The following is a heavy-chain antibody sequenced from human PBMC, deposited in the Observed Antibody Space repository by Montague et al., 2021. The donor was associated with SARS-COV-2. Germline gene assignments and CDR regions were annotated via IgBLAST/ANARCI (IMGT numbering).Heavy chain of an antibody. J-gene: IGHJ4*02. CDR2: IYYSGST. Sequence: SETLSLTCTVSGGSISSGDYYWSWIRQPPGKGLEWIGSIYYSGSTYYNPSLKSRVTISVDTSKNQFSLKLSSVTAADTAVYYCVEIVGAADYWGQGTLVTVSS. D-gene: IGHD1-26*01. CDR3: VEIVGAADY. CDR1: GGSISSGDYY. V-gene: IGHV4-39*01.